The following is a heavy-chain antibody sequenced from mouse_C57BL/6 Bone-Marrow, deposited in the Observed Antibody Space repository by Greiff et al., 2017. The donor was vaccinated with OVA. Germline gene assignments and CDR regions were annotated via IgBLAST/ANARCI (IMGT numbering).Heavy chain of an antibody. V-gene: IGHV1-69*01. CDR3: TSGGGGAGFAY. CDR2: IDPSDSYT. Sequence: QVQLKQPGAELVMPGASVKLSCKASGYTFTSYWMRWVKQRPGQGLEWIGEIDPSDSYTNYNQKFKGKSTLTADKSSSTAYMQLSSLTSEDSADYYCTSGGGGAGFAYWGQGTMVTVSA. J-gene: IGHJ3*01. CDR1: GYTFTSYW. D-gene: IGHD1-1*02.